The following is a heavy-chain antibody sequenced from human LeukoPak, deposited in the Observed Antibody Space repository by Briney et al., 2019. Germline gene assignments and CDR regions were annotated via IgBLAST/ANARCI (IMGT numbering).Heavy chain of an antibody. CDR2: IRYDGSNE. CDR1: GFSFSGYG. D-gene: IGHD4-17*01. CDR3: ARGYSLDYGDYFDY. Sequence: GGSLRLSCAASGFSFSGYGMHWVRQAPGKGLEWVAFIRYDGSNEYYADSVKGRFTISRDNSENTLYIQMNSLRVEDTAVYYCARGYSLDYGDYFDYWGQGTLVTVSS. J-gene: IGHJ4*02. V-gene: IGHV3-30*02.